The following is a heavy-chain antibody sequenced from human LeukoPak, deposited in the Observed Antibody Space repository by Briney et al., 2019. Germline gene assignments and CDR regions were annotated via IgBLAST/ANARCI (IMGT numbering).Heavy chain of an antibody. CDR1: GVTFSSYW. D-gene: IGHD1-1*01. CDR3: AGGTGMDV. Sequence: GGSLRLSCTAFGVTFSSYWMSWVRQAPGKGLEWVAFIKQDGSEKYYVDFVRGRFSISRDNAKNSLYLQMNSLGADDTAVYYCAGGTGMDVWGQGTTVTVSS. V-gene: IGHV3-7*05. CDR2: IKQDGSEK. J-gene: IGHJ6*02.